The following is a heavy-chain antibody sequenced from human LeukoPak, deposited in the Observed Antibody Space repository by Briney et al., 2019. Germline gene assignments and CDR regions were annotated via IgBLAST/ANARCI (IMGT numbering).Heavy chain of an antibody. CDR3: ARDAGSYDY. CDR1: GGTFSSYA. CDR2: IIPILGIA. Sequence: GASVKVSCKASGGTFSSYAISWVRQAPGQGLEWMGRIIPILGIANYAQRFQGRVTITADKSTSTAYTELSSLRSEDTAVYYCARDAGSYDYWGQGTLVTVSS. V-gene: IGHV1-69*04. D-gene: IGHD1-26*01. J-gene: IGHJ4*02.